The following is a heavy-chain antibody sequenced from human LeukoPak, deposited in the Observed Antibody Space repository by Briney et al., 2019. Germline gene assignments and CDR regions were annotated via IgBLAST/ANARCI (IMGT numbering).Heavy chain of an antibody. CDR2: IIPIFGTT. CDR1: GGAFSAYS. CDR3: ARHRAYNWDDAFDI. Sequence: ASVKVSCKASGGAFSAYSISWMRQAPGQGLEWMGGIIPIFGTTNYPQEFRDRVTITADTSTSTAYMELSSLRSEDTAMYYCARHRAYNWDDAFDIWGQGTMVTVSS. J-gene: IGHJ3*02. V-gene: IGHV1-69*06. D-gene: IGHD1-1*01.